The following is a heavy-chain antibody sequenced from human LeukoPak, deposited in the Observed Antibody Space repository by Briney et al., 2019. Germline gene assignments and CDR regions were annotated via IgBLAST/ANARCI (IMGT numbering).Heavy chain of an antibody. CDR3: ARDQGQLLYTDYYFDY. D-gene: IGHD1-26*01. V-gene: IGHV1-69*13. CDR2: IIPIFGTA. CDR1: GYTFTGYY. Sequence: ASVKVSCKASGYTFTGYYMHWVRQAPGQGLEWMGGIIPIFGTANYAQKFQGRVTITADESTSAAYMELSSLRSEDTAVYYCARDQGQLLYTDYYFDYWGQGTLVTVSS. J-gene: IGHJ4*02.